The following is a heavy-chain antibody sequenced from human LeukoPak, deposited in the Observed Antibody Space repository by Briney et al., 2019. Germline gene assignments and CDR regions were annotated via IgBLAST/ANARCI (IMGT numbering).Heavy chain of an antibody. Sequence: GGSLRLSCAASGFTFSSYWMSWVRQAPGKGLEWVANIKQDGSEKYYVDSVKGRFTISRDNAKNSLYLQMNSLRSDDTAVYYCARVGYYESSGYYEYWGQGTLVTVSS. CDR3: ARVGYYESSGYYEY. V-gene: IGHV3-7*03. CDR2: IKQDGSEK. CDR1: GFTFSSYW. D-gene: IGHD3-22*01. J-gene: IGHJ4*02.